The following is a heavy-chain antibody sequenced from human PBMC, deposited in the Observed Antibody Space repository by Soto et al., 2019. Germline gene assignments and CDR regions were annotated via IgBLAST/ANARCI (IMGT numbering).Heavy chain of an antibody. V-gene: IGHV1-69*01. CDR2: IIPIFGTA. CDR1: GGTFSSYA. Sequence: QVQLVQSGAEVKKPGSSVKVSCKASGGTFSSYAISWVRQAPGQGLEWMGGIIPIFGTANYAQKFQGRVTITADESTSKAYMELKSLRSEDTAVYYCAKDNELRYFYWLPNWFDPWGQGTLVTVSS. CDR3: AKDNELRYFYWLPNWFDP. D-gene: IGHD3-9*01. J-gene: IGHJ5*02.